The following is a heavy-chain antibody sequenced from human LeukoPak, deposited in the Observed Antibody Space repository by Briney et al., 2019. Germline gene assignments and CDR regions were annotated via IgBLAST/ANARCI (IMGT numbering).Heavy chain of an antibody. J-gene: IGHJ4*02. Sequence: SETLSHTCAVYGGSFSGYYWSWIRQPPGEGLEWIGEINHSGSTNYNPSLKSRVTISVDTSKNQFSLKLSSVTAADTAVYYCAREDYGSGSSPPYFDYWGQGTLVTVSS. V-gene: IGHV4-34*01. CDR2: INHSGST. D-gene: IGHD3-10*01. CDR1: GGSFSGYY. CDR3: AREDYGSGSSPPYFDY.